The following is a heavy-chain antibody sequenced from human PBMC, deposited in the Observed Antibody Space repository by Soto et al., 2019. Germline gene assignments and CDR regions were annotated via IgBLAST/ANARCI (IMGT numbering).Heavy chain of an antibody. CDR3: ARDSLLGSGPSMSYYMDV. CDR1: GFTFSSYS. J-gene: IGHJ6*03. D-gene: IGHD7-27*01. CDR2: ISSSSSYI. Sequence: EVQLVESGGGLVKPGGSLRLSCAASGFTFSSYSMNWVRQAPGKGLEWVSSISSSSSYIYYADSVKGRFTISRDNAKNSLYLQMNSLRAEDTAVYYCARDSLLGSGPSMSYYMDVWGKGTTVTVSS. V-gene: IGHV3-21*01.